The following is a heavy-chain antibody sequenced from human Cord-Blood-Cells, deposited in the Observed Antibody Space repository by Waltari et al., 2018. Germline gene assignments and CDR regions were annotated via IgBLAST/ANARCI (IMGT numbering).Heavy chain of an antibody. V-gene: IGHV4-38-2*02. D-gene: IGHD3-3*01. CDR1: GYSISSRYY. Sequence: QVQLQESGPGLVKPSETLSLTCTVSGYSISSRYYWGWIRQPPGKGLEWIGSIYHSGSTYSNPALKSRVTISVDTSKNQFSRKLSSVTAADTAVYYCARGVWSGYYTMWGQGTLVTVSS. CDR3: ARGVWSGYYTM. J-gene: IGHJ4*02. CDR2: IYHSGST.